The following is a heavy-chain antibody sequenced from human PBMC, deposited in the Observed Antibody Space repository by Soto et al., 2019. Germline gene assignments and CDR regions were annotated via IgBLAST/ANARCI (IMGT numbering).Heavy chain of an antibody. CDR3: AVQSLSSNLGNPRYFDGMDV. CDR2: ISLGDSHT. V-gene: IGHV5-51*01. CDR1: GNSFTNYW. J-gene: IGHJ6*02. Sequence: GESLKISCKVSGNSFTNYWIAGVRQKPGKGLEWMGIISLGDSHTTYSPSFQGQVTISADKSISSAYLQWSSLKASDTAMYYCAVQSLSSNLGNPRYFDGMDVWGQGTTVTVSS. D-gene: IGHD4-4*01.